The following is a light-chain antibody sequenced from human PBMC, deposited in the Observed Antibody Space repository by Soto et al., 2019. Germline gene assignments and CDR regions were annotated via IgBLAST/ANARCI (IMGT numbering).Light chain of an antibody. J-gene: IGKJ4*01. CDR2: KAS. Sequence: DIQMTQSPSTLSGSVGDRVTITCRASQTISSWLAWYQQKPGKAPKLLIYKASTLKSGVPSRFSGSGSGTEFTLTISSLQPDDFATYYCQQYNDYVLSFGGGTKVDIK. CDR3: QQYNDYVLS. CDR1: QTISSW. V-gene: IGKV1-5*03.